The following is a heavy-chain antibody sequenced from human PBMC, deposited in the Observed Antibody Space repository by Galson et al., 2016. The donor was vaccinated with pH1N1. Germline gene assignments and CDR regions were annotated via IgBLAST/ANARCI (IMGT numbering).Heavy chain of an antibody. CDR2: IDPSNGGT. CDR1: GYTLTTSY. J-gene: IGHJ4*02. CDR3: TRDLGRRREF. Sequence: VKVSCKASGYTLTTSYIHWVRQAPGEGLEWMGVIDPSNGGTTYAQKFQARVTMTRDTSTSTAYLDLSRLKSDDTSVFYCTRDLGRRREFWGQGTLVTVSS. V-gene: IGHV1-46*01. D-gene: IGHD1-26*01.